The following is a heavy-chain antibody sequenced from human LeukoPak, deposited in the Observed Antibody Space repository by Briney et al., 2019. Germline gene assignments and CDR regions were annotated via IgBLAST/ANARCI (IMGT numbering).Heavy chain of an antibody. CDR1: GYSISSGYY. CDR2: INHSGST. J-gene: IGHJ4*02. D-gene: IGHD6-19*01. Sequence: PSETLSLTCTVSGYSISSGYYWSWIRQPPGKGLEWIGEINHSGSTNYNPSLKSRVTISVDTSKNQFSLKLSSVTAADTAVYYCARGQKGGWYAYWGQGTLVTVSS. CDR3: ARGQKGGWYAY. V-gene: IGHV4-38-2*02.